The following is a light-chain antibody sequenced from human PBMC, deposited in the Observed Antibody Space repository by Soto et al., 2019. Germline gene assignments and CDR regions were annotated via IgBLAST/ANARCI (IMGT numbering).Light chain of an antibody. Sequence: QSALTQPASVSGSPGQSITLSCTGTNNDIGSYDYVSWFQQYPGEAPTLIIYEVSHRPSGISPRFSGSKSGNTASLTISGLQTDDEADYYCSSYTFSTTLRVFGGGTKLTVL. V-gene: IGLV2-14*01. CDR1: NNDIGSYDY. J-gene: IGLJ3*02. CDR3: SSYTFSTTLRV. CDR2: EVS.